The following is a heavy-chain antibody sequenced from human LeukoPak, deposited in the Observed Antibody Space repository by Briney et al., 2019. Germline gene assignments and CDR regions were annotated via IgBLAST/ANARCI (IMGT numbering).Heavy chain of an antibody. V-gene: IGHV5-51*01. CDR3: ARLRDYVWGSYRYDAFDI. CDR1: GYRFPSYW. D-gene: IGHD3-16*02. J-gene: IGHJ3*02. Sequence: GESLKISCKGSGYRFPSYWIGWVRQMPGKGLEWMGIIYPGDSDTRYSPSFQGQVTISADKSISTAYLQWSSLKASDTAMYYCARLRDYVWGSYRYDAFDIWGQGTMVTVSS. CDR2: IYPGDSDT.